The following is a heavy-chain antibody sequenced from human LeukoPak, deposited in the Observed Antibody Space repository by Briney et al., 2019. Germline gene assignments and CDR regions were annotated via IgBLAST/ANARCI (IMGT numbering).Heavy chain of an antibody. V-gene: IGHV4-34*09. Sequence: SEILSLTCAVYGGSFSGYYWSWIRQPPGKGLEWIGEINHSGSTNYNPSLKSRVTISVDTSKNQFSLKLSSVTAADTAVYYCATNIPYGAFDYWGQGTLVTVSS. CDR1: GGSFSGYY. CDR2: INHSGST. J-gene: IGHJ4*02. D-gene: IGHD2-2*02. CDR3: ATNIPYGAFDY.